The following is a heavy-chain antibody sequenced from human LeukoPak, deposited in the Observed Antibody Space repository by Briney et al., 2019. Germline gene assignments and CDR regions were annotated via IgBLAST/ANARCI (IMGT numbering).Heavy chain of an antibody. J-gene: IGHJ4*02. CDR1: GFTFSSYA. V-gene: IGHV3-30*04. Sequence: GGSLRLSCAASGFTFSSYAMHWVRQAPGKGLEWVAVISYDGNNKYYADSVKGRFTISRDNSKNTLYLQMNSLRAEDTAVYYCARSQNYYGSGDYWSPGTLVTVSP. D-gene: IGHD3-10*01. CDR3: ARSQNYYGSGDY. CDR2: ISYDGNNK.